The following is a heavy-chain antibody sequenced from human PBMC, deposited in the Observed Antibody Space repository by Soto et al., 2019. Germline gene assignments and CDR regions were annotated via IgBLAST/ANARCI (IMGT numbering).Heavy chain of an antibody. CDR2: IYYSGST. CDR1: GGSISSYY. CDR3: ARFRRSSYVDY. Sequence: SETLSLTCTVSGGSISSYYWSWIRQPPGKGLEWIGYIYYSGSTNYNPSLKSRVTISVDTSKNQFSLKLSSVTAADTAVYYCARFRRSSYVDYWGQGTLVTVSS. V-gene: IGHV4-59*01. D-gene: IGHD6-13*01. J-gene: IGHJ4*02.